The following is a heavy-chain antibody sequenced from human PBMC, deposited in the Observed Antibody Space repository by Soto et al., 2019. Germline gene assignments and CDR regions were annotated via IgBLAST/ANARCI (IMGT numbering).Heavy chain of an antibody. J-gene: IGHJ4*02. CDR2: ISASGGST. D-gene: IGHD1-26*01. CDR3: AKVSGNSVYNFDH. V-gene: IGHV3-23*01. CDR1: AFTFSSYA. Sequence: EVQLLESGGCLVQPGGSLRLSCAASAFTFSSYAMSWVRQAPGKGLEWVSAISASGGSTYYADSVKGRFTISRDSSENTLYLQMSSLRSDDTAVYYCAKVSGNSVYNFDHWGQGTLVTVSS.